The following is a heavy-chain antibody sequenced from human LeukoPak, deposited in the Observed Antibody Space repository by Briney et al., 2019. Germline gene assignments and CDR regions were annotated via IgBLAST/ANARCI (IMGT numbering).Heavy chain of an antibody. J-gene: IGHJ4*02. D-gene: IGHD3-10*01. V-gene: IGHV1-2*02. CDR3: ARVRLGELLSYFDY. CDR1: GYTFTGYY. CDR2: INPNSGGT. Sequence: ASVKVSCKASGYTFTGYYMHWVRQAPGQGLEWMGWINPNSGGTNYAQKFQGRVTMTRDTSISTAYMELSRLRSDDTAVYYCARVRLGELLSYFDYWAREPWSPSPQ.